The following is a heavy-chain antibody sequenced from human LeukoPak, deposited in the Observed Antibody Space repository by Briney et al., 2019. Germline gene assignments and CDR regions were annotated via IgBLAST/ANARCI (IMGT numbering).Heavy chain of an antibody. J-gene: IGHJ3*02. CDR1: GGSVSSGTYY. D-gene: IGHD3/OR15-3a*01. CDR2: IYYSGST. CDR3: ARQDSRDAFDI. Sequence: SETLSLTCTVSGGSVSSGTYYWSWIRQPPGKELECIGYIYYSGSTNYNPPLKSRVTISVDTSKNQFSLKLSSVTAADTAVYYCARQDSRDAFDIWGQGTMVTVSS. V-gene: IGHV4-61*01.